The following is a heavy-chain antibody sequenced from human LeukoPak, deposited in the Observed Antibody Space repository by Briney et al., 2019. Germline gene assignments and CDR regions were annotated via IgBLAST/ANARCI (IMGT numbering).Heavy chain of an antibody. V-gene: IGHV4-59*12. Sequence: SETLSLTCTVSGGSMSGYYWSWIRQPPGKGLEWIGYIYSSGSTNYNPSLKSRVTISVDTSKNQFSLKLSSVTAADTAVYYCARCKGYVWGSYRYPLDYWGQGTLVTVSS. J-gene: IGHJ4*02. CDR2: IYSSGST. CDR3: ARCKGYVWGSYRYPLDY. CDR1: GGSMSGYY. D-gene: IGHD3-16*02.